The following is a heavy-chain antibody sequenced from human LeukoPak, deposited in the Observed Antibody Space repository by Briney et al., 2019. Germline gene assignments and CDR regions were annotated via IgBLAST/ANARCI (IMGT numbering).Heavy chain of an antibody. J-gene: IGHJ4*02. D-gene: IGHD3-10*01. CDR2: ISSSSSYI. CDR1: GFTFSSYS. Sequence: GGSLRLSCAASGFTFSSYSMNWVRQAPGKGLEWVSSISSSSSYIYYADSVKGRFTISRDNAKNSLYLQMNSLRAEDTAVYYCARDRGYTAALDYWGQGTPVTVSS. V-gene: IGHV3-21*01. CDR3: ARDRGYTAALDY.